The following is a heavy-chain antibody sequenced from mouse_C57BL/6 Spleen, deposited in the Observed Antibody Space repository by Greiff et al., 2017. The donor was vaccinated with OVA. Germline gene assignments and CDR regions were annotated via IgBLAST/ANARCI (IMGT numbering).Heavy chain of an antibody. Sequence: EVKLQESGPGLVKPSQSLSLTCSVTGYSITSGYYWNWIRQFPGNKLEWIGYISYDGSNNYNPSLKNRISITRDTSKNQFFLKLNSVTTEDTATYYCAREGTGTNFDYWGQGTTLTVSS. D-gene: IGHD4-1*01. CDR3: AREGTGTNFDY. CDR1: GYSITSGYY. CDR2: ISYDGSN. J-gene: IGHJ2*01. V-gene: IGHV3-6*01.